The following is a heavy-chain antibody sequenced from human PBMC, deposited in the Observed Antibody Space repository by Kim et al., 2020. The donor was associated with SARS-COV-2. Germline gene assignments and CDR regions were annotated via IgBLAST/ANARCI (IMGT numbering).Heavy chain of an antibody. CDR3: ATLDSSGYYKEYYFDY. J-gene: IGHJ4*02. Sequence: ASVKVSCKVSGYTLTELSMHWVRQAPGKGLERMGGFDPEDGETIYAQKFQGRVTMTEDTSTDTVYMELSSLRSEDTAVYYCATLDSSGYYKEYYFDYWGQGTLVTVSS. V-gene: IGHV1-24*01. CDR2: FDPEDGET. D-gene: IGHD3-22*01. CDR1: GYTLTELS.